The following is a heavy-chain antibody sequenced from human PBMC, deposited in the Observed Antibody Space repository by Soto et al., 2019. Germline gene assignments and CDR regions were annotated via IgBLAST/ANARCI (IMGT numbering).Heavy chain of an antibody. J-gene: IGHJ4*02. Sequence: QVQLRESGPGLVKPSETLSLTCTVSGGSISSYYWSWIRQPPGKGLEWIGYIYHSGSTNYNPSLSSRVTTSVDPSKNQFSLKLSSVTAADTAVYYCARVRWTVAGPGHFDYWGQGTLVTVSS. CDR2: IYHSGST. CDR1: GGSISSYY. D-gene: IGHD6-19*01. CDR3: ARVRWTVAGPGHFDY. V-gene: IGHV4-59*01.